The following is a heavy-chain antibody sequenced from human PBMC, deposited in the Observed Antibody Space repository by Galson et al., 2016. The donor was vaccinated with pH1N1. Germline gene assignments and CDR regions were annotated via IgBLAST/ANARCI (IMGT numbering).Heavy chain of an antibody. CDR1: GFTFSNHG. Sequence: SVKVSCKASGFTFSNHGINWVRQAPGQGLEWMGWINTKTGNPTYAQGFTGRFVFSLDTSVNTAYLQINSLKADETAVYYCARETPSPSPTVLRYFDWSRGLAAFDMWGRGTLVTVSS. CDR2: INTKTGNP. CDR3: ARETPSPSPTVLRYFDWSRGLAAFDM. V-gene: IGHV7-4-1*02. D-gene: IGHD3-9*01. J-gene: IGHJ3*02.